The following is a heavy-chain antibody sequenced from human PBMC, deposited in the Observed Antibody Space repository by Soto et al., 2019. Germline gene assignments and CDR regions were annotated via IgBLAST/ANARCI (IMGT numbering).Heavy chain of an antibody. V-gene: IGHV1-69*01. Sequence: QVQLVQSGAEVKKPGSSVKVSCKASGGTFSSYAISWVRQAPGQGLEWMGGIIPIFGTANYAQKIQGRVTITADESTSTAYMELSSLRSEDTAVYYCARRGYCSGGSCYSDYYYYGMDVWGQGTTVTVSS. D-gene: IGHD2-15*01. CDR2: IIPIFGTA. CDR3: ARRGYCSGGSCYSDYYYYGMDV. CDR1: GGTFSSYA. J-gene: IGHJ6*02.